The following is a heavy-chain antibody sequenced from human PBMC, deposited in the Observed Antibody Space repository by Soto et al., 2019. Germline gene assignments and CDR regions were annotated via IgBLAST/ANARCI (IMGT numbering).Heavy chain of an antibody. J-gene: IGHJ6*03. Sequence: GGSLRLSCAASGFTFYDYGMSWVRQAPGKGLEWVSGINWNGGSTGYADSVKGRFTISRDNAKNSLYLQMNSLRAEDTALYHCARGGSHYYYYYMDVWGKGTTVTVSS. V-gene: IGHV3-20*01. CDR1: GFTFYDYG. CDR2: INWNGGST. D-gene: IGHD2-15*01. CDR3: ARGGSHYYYYYMDV.